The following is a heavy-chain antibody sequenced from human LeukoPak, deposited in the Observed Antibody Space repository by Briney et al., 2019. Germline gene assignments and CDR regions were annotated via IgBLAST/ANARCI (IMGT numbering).Heavy chain of an antibody. CDR3: ARGRAVRGVIYYYYYYMDV. CDR2: MNPNSGNT. V-gene: IGHV1-8*03. Sequence: GASVKVSCKASGYTFTSYDINWVRQATGQGLEWMGWMNPNSGNTGYAQKFQGRVTITRNTSISTAYMELSSLRSEDTAVYYCARGRAVRGVIYYYYYYMDVWGKGTTVTISS. D-gene: IGHD3-10*01. CDR1: GYTFTSYD. J-gene: IGHJ6*03.